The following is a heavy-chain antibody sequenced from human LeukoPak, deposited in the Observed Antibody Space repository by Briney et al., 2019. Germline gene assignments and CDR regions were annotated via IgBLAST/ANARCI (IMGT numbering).Heavy chain of an antibody. V-gene: IGHV3-30*04. D-gene: IGHD2-2*01. CDR1: GFTFSSYA. CDR2: ISYDGSNK. J-gene: IGHJ4*02. CDR3: ARGNVVVVPEGGYFDY. Sequence: PGRSLRLSCAASGFTFSSYAMHWVRQAPGKGLEWVAVISYDGSNKYYADSVKGRFTISRDNSKNTLYLQMNSLRAEDTAVYYCARGNVVVVPEGGYFDYWGQGTLVTVSS.